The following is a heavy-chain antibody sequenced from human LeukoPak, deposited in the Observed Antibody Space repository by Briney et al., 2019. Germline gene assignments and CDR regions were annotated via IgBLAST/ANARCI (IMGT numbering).Heavy chain of an antibody. Sequence: SETLSLTCTVSGGSISSSSYYWGWIRQPPGKGLEWIGSIYYSGSTYYNPSLKSRVTISVDTSKNQFSLKLSSVTAADTAVYYCAGVVVVAALGDYWGQGTLVTVSS. CDR2: IYYSGST. D-gene: IGHD2-15*01. J-gene: IGHJ4*02. V-gene: IGHV4-39*01. CDR3: AGVVVVAALGDY. CDR1: GGSISSSSYY.